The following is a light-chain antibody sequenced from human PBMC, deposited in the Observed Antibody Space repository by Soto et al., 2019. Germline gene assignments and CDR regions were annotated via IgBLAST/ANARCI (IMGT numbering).Light chain of an antibody. CDR1: QSINTL. V-gene: IGKV3D-15*02. CDR2: GAS. CDR3: QQYDNSPIT. Sequence: EIVMTQSPATLSVSPGERATLSCRASQSINTLLAWYQQKPGQAPRLLIYGASNRATGIPDRFSGSGSGTDFTLTISRLEPEDFAVYYCQQYDNSPITFGQGTRLEI. J-gene: IGKJ5*01.